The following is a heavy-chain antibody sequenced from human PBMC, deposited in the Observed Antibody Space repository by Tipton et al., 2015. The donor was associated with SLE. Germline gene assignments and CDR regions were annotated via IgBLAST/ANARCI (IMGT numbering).Heavy chain of an antibody. CDR3: ARRGVTKTLDY. CDR1: GGSISTYY. V-gene: IGHV4-59*01. CDR2: IYYSGST. Sequence: GLVKPSETLSLTCTVSGGSISTYYWNWIRQPPGKGLEWIGYIYYSGSTNYNPSLKSRVTISVDTSKNQFSLKLSSVTAADTAVYYCARRGVTKTLDYWGQGTLVTVSS. J-gene: IGHJ4*02. D-gene: IGHD4-17*01.